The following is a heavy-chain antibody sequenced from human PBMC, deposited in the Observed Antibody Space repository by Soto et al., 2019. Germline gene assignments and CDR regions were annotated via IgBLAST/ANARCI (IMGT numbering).Heavy chain of an antibody. D-gene: IGHD3-16*02. CDR2: ISYDGSNK. J-gene: IGHJ6*03. CDR3: AKVVRPSNYYYYHMDV. V-gene: IGHV3-30*18. CDR1: GFTFSSYG. Sequence: PGGSLRLSCAASGFTFSSYGMHWVRQAPGKGLEWVAVISYDGSNKYYADSVKGRFTISRDNSKNTLYLQMNSLRAEDTAVYYCAKVVRPSNYYYYHMDVWGQGTTVTVSS.